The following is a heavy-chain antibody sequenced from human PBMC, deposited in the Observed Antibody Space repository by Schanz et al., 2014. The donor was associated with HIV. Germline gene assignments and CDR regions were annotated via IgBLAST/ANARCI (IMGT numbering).Heavy chain of an antibody. D-gene: IGHD5-18*01. CDR2: IIPIFGTA. V-gene: IGHV1-69*01. CDR3: ASGRFDTVIWWGVAFLI. Sequence: QVPLVQSGAEVKKPGSSVKVSCKASGGSFSSYAINWVRQAPGQGLEWMGGIIPIFGTANYAQKFQGRVTITADESTSTAYMELSSLRSEDTAVYYCASGRFDTVIWWGVAFLIWGRGTMVTVSS. J-gene: IGHJ3*02. CDR1: GGSFSSYA.